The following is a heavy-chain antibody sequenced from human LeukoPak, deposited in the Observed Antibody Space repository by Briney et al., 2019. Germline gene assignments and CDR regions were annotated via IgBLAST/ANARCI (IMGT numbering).Heavy chain of an antibody. D-gene: IGHD3-10*01. CDR3: ARDSGYYYGSGSYYNVRAFDI. CDR2: ISYDGSNK. V-gene: IGHV3-30-3*01. CDR1: GFTFSSYA. Sequence: GRSLRLSCAASGFTFSSYAMHWVRQAPGKGLEWVAVISYDGSNKYYADSVKGRFTISRDNSKNTLYLQMNSLKAEDTAVYYCARDSGYYYGSGSYYNVRAFDIWGQGTMVTVSS. J-gene: IGHJ3*02.